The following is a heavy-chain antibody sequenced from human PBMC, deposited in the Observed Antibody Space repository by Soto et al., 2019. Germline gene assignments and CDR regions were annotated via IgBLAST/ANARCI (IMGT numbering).Heavy chain of an antibody. CDR1: GYTFTSYA. D-gene: IGHD3-22*01. CDR3: ASDSSAGGYRYYYYYGMDV. J-gene: IGHJ6*02. V-gene: IGHV1-3*01. CDR2: INAGNGNT. Sequence: ASVKVSCKASGYTFTSYAMHWVRQAPGQRLEWMGWINAGNGNTKYSQKFQGRVTITRDTSAGTAYMELSSLRSEDTAVYYCASDSSAGGYRYYYYYGMDVWAKGPRSPSP.